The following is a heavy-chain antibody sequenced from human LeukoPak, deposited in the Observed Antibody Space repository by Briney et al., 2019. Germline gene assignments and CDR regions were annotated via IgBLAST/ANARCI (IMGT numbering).Heavy chain of an antibody. CDR3: ARTYSGYDWGHDY. Sequence: GASVKVSCKASGYTFTSYAMHWVRQAPGQRLEWMGWINAGNGNTKYSQKFQGRVTMTRDTSTSTVYMELSSLRSEDTALYYCARTYSGYDWGHDYWGQGTLVTVSS. CDR1: GYTFTSYA. CDR2: INAGNGNT. J-gene: IGHJ4*02. V-gene: IGHV1-3*01. D-gene: IGHD5-12*01.